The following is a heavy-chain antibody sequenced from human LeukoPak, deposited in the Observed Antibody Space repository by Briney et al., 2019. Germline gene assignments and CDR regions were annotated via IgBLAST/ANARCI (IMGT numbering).Heavy chain of an antibody. Sequence: PSETLSLTCTVSGGSTGNSYWTWIRQSAGKGLEYIGRIFDGSTNYNPSLKSRVTMSIDTSKNEISLRLTSVTAADTAVYYCAKEYCTSIICYPGGGWYDPWGQGTLVTVSS. D-gene: IGHD2-8*01. J-gene: IGHJ5*02. CDR1: GGSTGNSY. V-gene: IGHV4-4*07. CDR3: AKEYCTSIICYPGGGWYDP. CDR2: IFDGST.